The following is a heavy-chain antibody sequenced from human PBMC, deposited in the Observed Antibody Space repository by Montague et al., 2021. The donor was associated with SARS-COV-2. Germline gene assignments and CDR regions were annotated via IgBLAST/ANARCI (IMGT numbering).Heavy chain of an antibody. CDR3: TRFGYGFNLGSAYDS. Sequence: SLRLSCAASGFAFGLYTLHWVRRAPGKGLEWLAVLSHDGTHMYVADSVKGRFTISRDNSKNMLYLQMNGLRVEDSAVYFCTRFGYGFNLGSAYDSWGQGTLVTVAS. D-gene: IGHD3-10*01. CDR2: LSHDGTHM. CDR1: GFAFGLYT. V-gene: IGHV3-30*04. J-gene: IGHJ4*02.